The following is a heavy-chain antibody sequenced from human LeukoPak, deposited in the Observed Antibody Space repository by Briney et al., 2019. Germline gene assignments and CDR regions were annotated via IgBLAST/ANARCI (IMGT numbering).Heavy chain of an antibody. Sequence: ASVKVSCKVSGYTLTELSMHWVRQAPGKGLEWMGGFDPEDGETICAQKFQGRVTMTEDTSTDTAYMELSSLRSEDTAVYYCATDCSSTSCYGFVDYWGQGTLVTVSS. D-gene: IGHD2-2*01. V-gene: IGHV1-24*01. CDR3: ATDCSSTSCYGFVDY. J-gene: IGHJ4*02. CDR1: GYTLTELS. CDR2: FDPEDGET.